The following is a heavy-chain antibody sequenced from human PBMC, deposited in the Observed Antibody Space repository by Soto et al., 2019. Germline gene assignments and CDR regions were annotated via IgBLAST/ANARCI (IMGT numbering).Heavy chain of an antibody. CDR2: INHSGST. CDR1: GGSFSGYY. D-gene: IGHD3-10*01. V-gene: IGHV4-34*01. CDR3: ARVLRNYYGSGSYYPTRYYYYGMDV. J-gene: IGHJ6*02. Sequence: PSETLSLTCAVYGGSFSGYYWSWIRQPPGKGLEWIGEINHSGSTNYNPSLKSRVTISVDTSKNQFSLKLSSVTAADTAVYYCARVLRNYYGSGSYYPTRYYYYGMDVWGQGTTVPSP.